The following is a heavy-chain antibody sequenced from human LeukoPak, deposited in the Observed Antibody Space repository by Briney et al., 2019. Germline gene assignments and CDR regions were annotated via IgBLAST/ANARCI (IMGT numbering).Heavy chain of an antibody. J-gene: IGHJ6*02. CDR3: AREGPDVDIVRDGMDV. CDR2: IIPIFGTA. D-gene: IGHD5-12*01. CDR1: GGTFSSYA. Sequence: SVKVSCKASGGTFSSYAISWVRQAPGQGLEWMGGIIPIFGTANYAQKFQGRVTITADESTSTAYMELSSLRSEDTAVYYCAREGPDVDIVRDGMDVWGQGTTVTVSS. V-gene: IGHV1-69*01.